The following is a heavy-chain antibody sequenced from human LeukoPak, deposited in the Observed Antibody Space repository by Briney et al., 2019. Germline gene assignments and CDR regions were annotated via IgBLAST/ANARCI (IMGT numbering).Heavy chain of an antibody. CDR3: ARASGEWELL. CDR2: IYYSGST. D-gene: IGHD1-26*01. CDR1: GGSISSYY. Sequence: SETLSLTCTVSGGSISSYYRSWIRQPPGKGLEWIGYIYYSGSTNYNPSLKSRVTISVDTSKNQFSLKLSSVTAADTAVYYCARASGEWELLWGQGTLVTVSS. J-gene: IGHJ4*02. V-gene: IGHV4-59*01.